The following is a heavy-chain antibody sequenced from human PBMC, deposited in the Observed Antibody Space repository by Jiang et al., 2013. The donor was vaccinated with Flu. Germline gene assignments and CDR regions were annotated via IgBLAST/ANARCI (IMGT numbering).Heavy chain of an antibody. Sequence: GLVKPSETLSLTCTVSGGSISSSSYYWGWIRQPPGKGLEWIGSIYYSGDTYYNPSLKSRVTISVDTSKNQFSLKLSSVTAADTAVYYCARHQGYMIRGVIVTEYFQHWGQGTLVTVSS. J-gene: IGHJ1*01. CDR1: GGSISSSSYY. CDR2: IYYSGDT. V-gene: IGHV4-39*01. D-gene: IGHD3-10*01. CDR3: ARHQGYMIRGVIVTEYFQH.